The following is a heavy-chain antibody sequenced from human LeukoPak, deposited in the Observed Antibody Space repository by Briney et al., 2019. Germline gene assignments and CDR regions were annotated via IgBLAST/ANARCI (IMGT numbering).Heavy chain of an antibody. Sequence: PGGSLRLSCAASGFTFSDSAMTWVRQAPGKGLEWVAFISYDGSHEYCADSVKGRFTISRDNSKNTVCLQMNSLGAEDTAVYYCARNSYFGSGSYYDNPWYFDDWGQGTLVTVSS. CDR2: ISYDGSHE. D-gene: IGHD3-10*01. CDR1: GFTFSDSA. CDR3: ARNSYFGSGSYYDNPWYFDD. V-gene: IGHV3-30-3*01. J-gene: IGHJ4*02.